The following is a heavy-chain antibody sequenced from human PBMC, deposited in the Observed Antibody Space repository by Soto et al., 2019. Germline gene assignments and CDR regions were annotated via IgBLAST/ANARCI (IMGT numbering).Heavy chain of an antibody. CDR1: GGSFSGYY. D-gene: IGHD6-13*01. J-gene: IGHJ3*02. V-gene: IGHV4-34*01. CDR3: ARSSPWERQQPVDAFDI. CDR2: INHSGST. Sequence: QVQLQQWGAGLLKPSETLSLTCAVYGGSFSGYYWSWIRQPPGKGLEWIGEINHSGSTNYNPSLKSRVTISVDTSKNQFSLKLSSVTAADTAVYYCARSSPWERQQPVDAFDIWGQGTMVTVSS.